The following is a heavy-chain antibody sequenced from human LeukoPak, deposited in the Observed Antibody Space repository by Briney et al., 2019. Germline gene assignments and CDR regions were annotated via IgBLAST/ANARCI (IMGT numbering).Heavy chain of an antibody. V-gene: IGHV3-30-3*01. CDR3: AREVGATYFDY. J-gene: IGHJ4*02. D-gene: IGHD1-26*01. CDR2: ISYDGSNK. CDR1: GFTLSSYA. Sequence: GRSLRLSCAASGFTLSSYAMHWVRQAPGKGLEWVAVISYDGSNKYYADSVKGRFTISRDNSKNTLYLQMNSLRAEDTAVYYCAREVGATYFDYWGQGTLVTVSS.